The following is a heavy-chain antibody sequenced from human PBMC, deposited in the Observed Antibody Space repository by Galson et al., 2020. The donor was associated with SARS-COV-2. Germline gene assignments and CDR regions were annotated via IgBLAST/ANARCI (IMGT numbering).Heavy chain of an antibody. J-gene: IGHJ4*02. CDR2: TYTGGTT. CDR3: ARSDLHYYDSGREVFFDY. D-gene: IGHD3-10*01. V-gene: IGHV3-53*01. CDR1: GFIVSSSI. Sequence: GESLKISCAASGFIVSSSIMSWVRQAPGKGLEWVSITYTGGTTYYADSVKGRFTISRDTSKNTVDLQMNSVRADDTAIYYCARSDLHYYDSGREVFFDYWGQGTRVSVSS.